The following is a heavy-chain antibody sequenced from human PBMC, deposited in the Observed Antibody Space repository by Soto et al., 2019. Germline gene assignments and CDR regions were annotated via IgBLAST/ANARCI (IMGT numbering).Heavy chain of an antibody. D-gene: IGHD6-13*01. Sequence: EVQLVESGGGLVQPGGSLKLTCAASGFTFSGSAMHWVRQASGKGLEWVGRIRSKANSYATAYAASVKGRFTISRDDSKNTAYLQMNSLKTEDTAVYYCTRHREYSSSWYGYYYYGMDVWRQGTTVTVSS. CDR2: IRSKANSYAT. J-gene: IGHJ6*02. CDR1: GFTFSGSA. V-gene: IGHV3-73*02. CDR3: TRHREYSSSWYGYYYYGMDV.